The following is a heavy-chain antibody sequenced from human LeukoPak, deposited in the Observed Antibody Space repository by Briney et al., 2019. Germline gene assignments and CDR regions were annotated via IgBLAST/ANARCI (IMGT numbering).Heavy chain of an antibody. V-gene: IGHV4-31*03. Sequence: SETLSLTCTVSGGSISSGGYYWSWIRQHPGKGLEWIGYIYYSGSTYYNPSLKSRVTISVDTSKNQFSLKLSSVTAADTAVYYCARVTRVSLGYCSSTSCYSYFDYWGQGTLVTVSS. D-gene: IGHD2-2*01. J-gene: IGHJ4*02. CDR3: ARVTRVSLGYCSSTSCYSYFDY. CDR2: IYYSGST. CDR1: GGSISSGGYY.